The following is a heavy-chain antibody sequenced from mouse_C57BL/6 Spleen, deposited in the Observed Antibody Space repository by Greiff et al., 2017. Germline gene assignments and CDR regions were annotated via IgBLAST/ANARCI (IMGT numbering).Heavy chain of an antibody. D-gene: IGHD1-1*01. CDR1: GYTFTSYW. CDR2: INPSNGGT. CDR3: ARAGDYYDSRGCDY. J-gene: IGHJ2*01. Sequence: QVHVKQSGTELVKPGASVKLSCKASGYTFTSYWMHWVKQRPGQGLEWIGNINPSNGGTNYNEKFKSKATLTVDKSSSTAYMQLSSLTSEDSAVYECARAGDYYDSRGCDYWGQGTTLTVSS. V-gene: IGHV1-53*01.